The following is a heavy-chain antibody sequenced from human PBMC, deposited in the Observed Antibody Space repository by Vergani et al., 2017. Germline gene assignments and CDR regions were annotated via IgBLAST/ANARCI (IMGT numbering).Heavy chain of an antibody. D-gene: IGHD2-15*01. CDR1: GGPFSSYA. CDR3: ATDGVYCSGGSCYPEDY. Sequence: QVQLVQSGAEVKKPGSSVKVSCKASGGPFSSYAISWVRQAPGQGLEWMGSIIPILGIANYAQKFQGRVTITADKSTSTAYMELSSLRSEDTAVYYCATDGVYCSGGSCYPEDYWGQGTLVTVSS. V-gene: IGHV1-69*04. J-gene: IGHJ4*02. CDR2: IIPILGIA.